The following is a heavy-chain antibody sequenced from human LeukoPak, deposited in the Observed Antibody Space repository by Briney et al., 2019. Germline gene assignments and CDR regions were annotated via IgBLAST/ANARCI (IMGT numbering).Heavy chain of an antibody. J-gene: IGHJ6*02. CDR2: FDPEDGET. Sequence: ASVKVSCKVSGYTLTELSMHWVRRAPGKGLEWMGGFDPEDGETIYAQKFQGRVTMTEDTSTDTAYMELSSLRSEDTAVYYCATEGSAAYSYYYGMDVWGQGTTVTVSS. D-gene: IGHD3-16*01. CDR3: ATEGSAAYSYYYGMDV. V-gene: IGHV1-24*01. CDR1: GYTLTELS.